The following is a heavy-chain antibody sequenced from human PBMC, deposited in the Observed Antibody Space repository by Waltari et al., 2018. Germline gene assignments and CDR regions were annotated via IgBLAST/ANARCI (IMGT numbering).Heavy chain of an antibody. CDR2: ISPILGTA. D-gene: IGHD6-13*01. Sequence: QVQLVQSGAEVKKPGSSVKVSCKASGGTFSSYAISWVRQAPGQGLEWMGGISPILGTANYAQKFQGRGTITADESTSTAYMELSSLRTEDTALYYCAKDFGSSWYGRGYYYGMDVWGQGTTVTVSS. CDR3: AKDFGSSWYGRGYYYGMDV. V-gene: IGHV1-69*01. CDR1: GGTFSSYA. J-gene: IGHJ6*02.